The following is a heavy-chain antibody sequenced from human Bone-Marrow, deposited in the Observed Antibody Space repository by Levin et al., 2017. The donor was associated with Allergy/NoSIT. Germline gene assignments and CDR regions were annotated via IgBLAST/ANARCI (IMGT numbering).Heavy chain of an antibody. CDR2: IYYHGST. D-gene: IGHD4-11*01. J-gene: IGHJ5*02. Sequence: PGGSLRLSCTVSSGSVSSGSFYWSWIRQPPGKGLEWIGYIYYHGSTRYNPSLNSRVTISVDVSKNEVSLNLRSVTAAETAVYYCATVTKDYSIGWFGPWGQGTLVTVSS. CDR1: SGSVSSGSFY. V-gene: IGHV4-61*01. CDR3: ATVTKDYSIGWFGP.